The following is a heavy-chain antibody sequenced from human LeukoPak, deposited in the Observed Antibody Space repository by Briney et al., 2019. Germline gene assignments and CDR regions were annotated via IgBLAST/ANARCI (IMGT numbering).Heavy chain of an antibody. V-gene: IGHV3-66*01. D-gene: IGHD3-3*01. CDR3: ARASRFLEWLRHHRYFDY. CDR2: IYSGGST. J-gene: IGHJ4*02. Sequence: GGSLRLSCAASGFTVSSNYMSWVRQAPGKGLEWVSVIYSGGSTYYADSVKGRFTISRDNSKNTLYLQMNSLRAEDTAVYYCARASRFLEWLRHHRYFDYWGQGTLVTVSS. CDR1: GFTVSSNY.